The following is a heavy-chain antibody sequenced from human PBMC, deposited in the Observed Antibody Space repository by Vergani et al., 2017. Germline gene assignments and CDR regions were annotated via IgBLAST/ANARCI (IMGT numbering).Heavy chain of an antibody. CDR2: IYYSGST. D-gene: IGHD1-20*01. CDR1: GGSISSSSYY. Sequence: QLQLQESGPGLVKPSETLSLTCTVSGGSISSSSYYWGWIRQPPRKGLEWIGSIYYSGSTYYNPSLKSRVTISVDTSKNQFSLKLSSVTAADTAVYYCARERVITGTTSGFDYWGQGTLVTVSS. V-gene: IGHV4-39*07. J-gene: IGHJ4*02. CDR3: ARERVITGTTSGFDY.